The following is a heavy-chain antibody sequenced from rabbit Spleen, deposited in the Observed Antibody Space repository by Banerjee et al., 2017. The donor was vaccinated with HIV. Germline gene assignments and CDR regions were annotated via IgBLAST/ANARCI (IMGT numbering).Heavy chain of an antibody. CDR2: IDPVFGIT. V-gene: IGHV1S47*01. Sequence: EQLEESGGGLVKPEGSLTLTCKASGVSLNDKDVMCWVRRAPGKGLEWIGYIDPVFGITYYANWVNGRFSISRENTQNTVFLQMTSLTAADTATYFCARDGAGGSYFALWGQGTLVTVS. D-gene: IGHD8-1*01. J-gene: IGHJ4*01. CDR1: GVSLNDKD. CDR3: ARDGAGGSYFAL.